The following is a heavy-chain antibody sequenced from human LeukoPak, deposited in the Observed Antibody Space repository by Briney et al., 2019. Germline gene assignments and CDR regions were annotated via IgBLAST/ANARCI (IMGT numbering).Heavy chain of an antibody. CDR2: IIPIFGTA. CDR1: GGTFSSYA. CDR3: ARGLCGGDCYSLGAFDI. Sequence: ASVKVSCKASGGTFSSYAISWVRQAPGQGLEWMGGIIPIFGTANYAQKFQGRVTITADESTSTAYMELSSLRSEDTAVYHCARGLCGGDCYSLGAFDIWGQGTMVTVSS. D-gene: IGHD2-21*02. J-gene: IGHJ3*02. V-gene: IGHV1-69*13.